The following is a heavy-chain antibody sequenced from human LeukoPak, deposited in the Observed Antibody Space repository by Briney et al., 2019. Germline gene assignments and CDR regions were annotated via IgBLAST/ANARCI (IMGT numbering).Heavy chain of an antibody. D-gene: IGHD1-1*01. Sequence: QPGRSLTLSCAASEFTFTTYGVHWVRQAPGKGLEWVAFIYYDGSNIYYADYVKGRFTISRDISKNTLYLQMDSLRAEDTAIYYCARDWKTNSLDYWGQGTLVAVSS. J-gene: IGHJ4*02. CDR1: EFTFTTYG. CDR3: ARDWKTNSLDY. V-gene: IGHV3-33*01. CDR2: IYYDGSNI.